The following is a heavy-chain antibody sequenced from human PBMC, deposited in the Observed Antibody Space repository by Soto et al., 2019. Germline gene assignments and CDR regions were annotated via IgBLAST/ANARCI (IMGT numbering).Heavy chain of an antibody. J-gene: IGHJ4*02. CDR3: GRGGPDSPMAPGY. CDR1: GFTFSSYW. Sequence: PGGSLRLSCAASGFTFSSYWMHWVRQAPGKGLVWVSRINPGGSATNYADSVKGRFTISRDNAKNTLYLQMNSLRAEDTAVFYCGRGGPDSPMAPGYWGQGTLVTVSS. CDR2: INPGGSAT. V-gene: IGHV3-74*01. D-gene: IGHD5-18*01.